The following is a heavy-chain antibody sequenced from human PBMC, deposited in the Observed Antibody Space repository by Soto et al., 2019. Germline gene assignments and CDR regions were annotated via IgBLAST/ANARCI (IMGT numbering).Heavy chain of an antibody. J-gene: IGHJ6*02. D-gene: IGHD3-16*01. CDR1: GGTFSNHA. CDR3: ARGDDFDYYYGLDV. V-gene: IGHV1-69*06. CDR2: IVPMFGTA. Sequence: GASVKVSCKASGGTFSNHAISWVRQAPGEGLEWMGGIVPMFGTANYAQKFEGRVTTTADKSTDTAYMELSSLTSEDTAVYYCARGDDFDYYYGLDVWAQGTTVTVSS.